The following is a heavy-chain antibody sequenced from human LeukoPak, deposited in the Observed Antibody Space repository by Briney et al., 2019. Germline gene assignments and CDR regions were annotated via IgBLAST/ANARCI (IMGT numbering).Heavy chain of an antibody. J-gene: IGHJ4*02. D-gene: IGHD5-12*01. Sequence: PGGSLRLSCAASGFSFSDYAMSWVRQAPGKGLEWVSAISGSAGYTYYADSVKGRFTISSDISKNTLYLQMISLRADDTAVYYCAKEYSGYDFDYWAQGTLVSVSS. CDR2: ISGSAGYT. CDR1: GFSFSDYA. CDR3: AKEYSGYDFDY. V-gene: IGHV3-23*01.